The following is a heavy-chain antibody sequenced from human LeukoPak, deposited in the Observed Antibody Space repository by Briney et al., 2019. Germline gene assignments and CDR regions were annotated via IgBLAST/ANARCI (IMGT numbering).Heavy chain of an antibody. Sequence: PGGSLRLSCAASGFTFSDYWMHWVRQAPGKGLVWVSRINSDGSIPTYADSVKGRFTISRDNAKKTLYLQINSLRAEDTAVYYCAGEGNSVYYFDYWGQGTRVTVSS. J-gene: IGHJ4*02. V-gene: IGHV3-74*03. CDR1: GFTFSDYW. CDR2: INSDGSIP. CDR3: AGEGNSVYYFDY.